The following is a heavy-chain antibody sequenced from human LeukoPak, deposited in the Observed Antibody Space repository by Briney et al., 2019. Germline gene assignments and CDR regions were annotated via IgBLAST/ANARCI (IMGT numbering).Heavy chain of an antibody. V-gene: IGHV3-30-3*01. CDR1: GFTFTAYL. CDR3: VRESEYYFDHSASFDY. J-gene: IGHJ4*02. D-gene: IGHD3-22*01. CDR2: MSSDGNAM. Sequence: GGSLRLSCAASGFTFTAYLIHWVREAPGKGGEWGAVMSSDGNAMFYADSVKGRFTISRDNSKNTLYLQMNSMRAEDTAVYYCVRESEYYFDHSASFDYWGQGTLVTVSS.